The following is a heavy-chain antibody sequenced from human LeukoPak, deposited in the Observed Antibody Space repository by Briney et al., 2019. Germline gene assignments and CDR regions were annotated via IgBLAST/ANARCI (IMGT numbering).Heavy chain of an antibody. CDR3: ARGPHWDPHFDY. Sequence: ASVKVSCKASGFTFTAYHMHWVRQAPGQGLEWMGWINPNSGGTNYAQKFQGRVTMTRDTSISTAYMELSGLRSDDTAVYYCARGPHWDPHFDYWGQGTLDTVSS. D-gene: IGHD7-27*01. V-gene: IGHV1-2*02. J-gene: IGHJ4*02. CDR2: INPNSGGT. CDR1: GFTFTAYH.